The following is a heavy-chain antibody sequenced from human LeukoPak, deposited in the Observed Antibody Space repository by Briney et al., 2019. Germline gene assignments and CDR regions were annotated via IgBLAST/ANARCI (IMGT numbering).Heavy chain of an antibody. D-gene: IGHD6-13*01. J-gene: IGHJ2*01. CDR1: GFTFTNYW. V-gene: IGHV5-51*01. Sequence: GESLKISCEASGFTFTNYWICGVRQMPGKGLEWMGIVHAGDSDARYSPSFQDQVTMSADKSISTAYLQWNSLRASDSAMYFCERFGYITSLDFYLDVWGRGTLVAVSS. CDR2: VHAGDSDA. CDR3: ERFGYITSLDFYLDV.